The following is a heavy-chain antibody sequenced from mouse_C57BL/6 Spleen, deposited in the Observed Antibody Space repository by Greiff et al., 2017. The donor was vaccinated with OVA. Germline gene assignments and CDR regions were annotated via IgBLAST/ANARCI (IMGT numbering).Heavy chain of an antibody. CDR2: INYDGSST. J-gene: IGHJ1*03. D-gene: IGHD1-1*01. V-gene: IGHV5-16*01. CDR3: ARECYGSSYWYFDV. Sequence: EVQLVESEGGLVQPGSSMKLSCTASGFTFSDYYMAWVRQVPEKGLEWVANINYDGSSTYYLDSLKSRFIISRDNAKNILYLQMSSLKSEDTATYYCARECYGSSYWYFDVWGTGTTVTVSS. CDR1: GFTFSDYY.